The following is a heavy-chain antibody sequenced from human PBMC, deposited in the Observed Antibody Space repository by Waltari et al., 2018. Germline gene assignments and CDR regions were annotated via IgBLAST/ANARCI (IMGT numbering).Heavy chain of an antibody. CDR1: GGSISSSSYY. CDR2: IYYSGRT. Sequence: QLQLQESGPGLVKPSETLSLTCTVSGGSISSSSYYWGWIRQPPGKGLEWIGSIYYSGRTYYNPSLKSRVTISVDTSKNQFSLKLSSVTAADTAVYYCARDCTMIVVVGGFDPWGQGTLVTVSS. D-gene: IGHD3-22*01. V-gene: IGHV4-39*07. CDR3: ARDCTMIVVVGGFDP. J-gene: IGHJ5*02.